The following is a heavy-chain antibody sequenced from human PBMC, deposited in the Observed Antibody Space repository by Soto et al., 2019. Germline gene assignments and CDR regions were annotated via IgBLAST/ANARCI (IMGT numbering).Heavy chain of an antibody. Sequence: GSLRLSCAASGFTFSSYAMSWVRQAPGKGLEWVSAISGSGGSTYYADSVKGRFTISRDNSKNTLYLQMNSLRAEDTAVYYCARDLGYYDSSGRRSAFDIWGQGTMVTVSS. CDR1: GFTFSSYA. D-gene: IGHD3-22*01. V-gene: IGHV3-23*01. J-gene: IGHJ3*02. CDR3: ARDLGYYDSSGRRSAFDI. CDR2: ISGSGGST.